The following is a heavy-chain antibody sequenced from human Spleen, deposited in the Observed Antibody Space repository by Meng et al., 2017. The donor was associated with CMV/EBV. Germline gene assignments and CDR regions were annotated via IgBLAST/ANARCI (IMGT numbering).Heavy chain of an antibody. J-gene: IGHJ4*02. CDR3: ASPHDRHNSGWYVAGGFDF. D-gene: IGHD6-19*01. Sequence: FTAYYIHWVRQAPGQGLEWMGWINPASGGTNYAQKFQGRVTMTRDTSVNTAYMELSRLTSDDTAVYYCASPHDRHNSGWYVAGGFDFWGQGTLVTISS. V-gene: IGHV1-2*02. CDR1: FTAYY. CDR2: INPASGGT.